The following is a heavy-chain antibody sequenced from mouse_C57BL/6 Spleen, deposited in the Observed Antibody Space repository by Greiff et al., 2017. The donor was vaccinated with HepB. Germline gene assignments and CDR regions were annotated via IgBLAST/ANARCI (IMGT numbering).Heavy chain of an antibody. CDR1: GFNIKDDY. V-gene: IGHV14-4*01. J-gene: IGHJ4*01. D-gene: IGHD2-4*01. Sequence: EVQVVESGAELVRPGASVKLSCTASGFNIKDDYMHWVKQRPEQGLEWIGWIDPENGDTEYASKFQGKATITADTSSNTAYLQLSSLTSEDTAVYYCTVYYDYGRAMDYWGQGTSVTVSS. CDR2: IDPENGDT. CDR3: TVYYDYGRAMDY.